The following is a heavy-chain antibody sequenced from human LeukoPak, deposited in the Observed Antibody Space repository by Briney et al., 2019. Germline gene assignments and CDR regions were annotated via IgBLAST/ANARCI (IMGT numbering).Heavy chain of an antibody. V-gene: IGHV4-39*01. Sequence: PSETLSPTFTVSGGSISSSSYYWGRIRQPPGKGLEWIGSIYYSGSNYYNPSLKSRVTISVDTSTKQFSLMLSSVTAADTAVYYCARLLYSGCHEEPLCWGQRAPVSASS. CDR2: IYYSGSN. D-gene: IGHD5-12*01. CDR1: GGSISSSSYY. CDR3: ARLLYSGCHEEPLC. J-gene: IGHJ4*02.